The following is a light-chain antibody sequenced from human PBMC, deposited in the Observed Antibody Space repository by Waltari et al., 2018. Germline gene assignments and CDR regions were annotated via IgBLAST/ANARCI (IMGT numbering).Light chain of an antibody. V-gene: IGKV3-20*01. CDR1: QSVSSRH. Sequence: EIELTQSPGTLSLSPGERPTLSCRASQSVSSRHLAWYQHEPGQAPRLHIIAASTTATGIPDRFSGSGSGTDFTLTISRLEPEDFAVYSCQHYATSPDMYTFGQGTKLEIK. CDR3: QHYATSPDMYT. J-gene: IGKJ2*01. CDR2: AAS.